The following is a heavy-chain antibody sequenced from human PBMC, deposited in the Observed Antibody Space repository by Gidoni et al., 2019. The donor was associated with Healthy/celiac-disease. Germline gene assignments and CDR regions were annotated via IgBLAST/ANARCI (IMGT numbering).Heavy chain of an antibody. V-gene: IGHV1-8*01. J-gene: IGHJ6*02. Sequence: QVQLVQSGAEVKKPGASVKVSCKASGYTFTSYDINWVRQATGQGLEWMGWMNPNSGNTGYAQKFQGRVTMTRNTSISTAYMELSSLRSEDTAVYYCARVINVPHFGEFSYYYYYGMDVWGQGTTVTVSS. CDR3: ARVINVPHFGEFSYYYYYGMDV. D-gene: IGHD3-10*01. CDR2: MNPNSGNT. CDR1: GYTFTSYD.